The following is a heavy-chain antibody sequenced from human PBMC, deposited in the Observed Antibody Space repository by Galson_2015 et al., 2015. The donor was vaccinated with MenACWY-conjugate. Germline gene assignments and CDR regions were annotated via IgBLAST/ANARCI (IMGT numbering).Heavy chain of an antibody. CDR3: ARPVGSGWKSCLDS. CDR2: IGVSGLST. J-gene: IGHJ5*01. V-gene: IGHV3-23*01. CDR1: GFIFTSYA. D-gene: IGHD6-19*01. Sequence: SLRLSCAASGFIFTSYAMSLVRQAPGKGLEWVSVIGVSGLSTYYADSVKGRLTISRDNSKNTLYVQMNSLRAEDTAVYYCARPVGSGWKSCLDSWGQGTLVTVSS.